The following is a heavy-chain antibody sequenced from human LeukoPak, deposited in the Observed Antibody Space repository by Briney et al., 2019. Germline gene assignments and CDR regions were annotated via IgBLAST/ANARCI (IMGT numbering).Heavy chain of an antibody. CDR1: GGSMSSNFYY. Sequence: SETLSLTCTVSGGSMSSNFYYWGWIRQPPGKGLELIGNIYYSGSTYYNPSLKSRVTISVDTSKNQFSLKLSSVTAADTAVYYCARGRSGSYLNWFDPWGQGTLVTVSS. CDR3: ARGRSGSYLNWFDP. V-gene: IGHV4-39*01. J-gene: IGHJ5*02. D-gene: IGHD1-26*01. CDR2: IYYSGST.